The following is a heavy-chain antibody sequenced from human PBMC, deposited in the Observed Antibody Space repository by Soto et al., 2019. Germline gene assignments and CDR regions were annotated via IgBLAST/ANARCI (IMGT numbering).Heavy chain of an antibody. Sequence: SRTLSLTCAVHGWSGESVSGYYWSWIRQHPGKGLEWIGEINHSGSTNYNPSLKSRVTISVDTSKNQFSLKLSSVTAADTAVYYCARHNYDSKGYCDYCDVMDVWGQGTTVSVSS. D-gene: IGHD3-22*01. J-gene: IGHJ6*02. CDR2: INHSGST. CDR3: ARHNYDSKGYCDYCDVMDV. CDR1: GWSGESVSGYY. V-gene: IGHV4-34*01.